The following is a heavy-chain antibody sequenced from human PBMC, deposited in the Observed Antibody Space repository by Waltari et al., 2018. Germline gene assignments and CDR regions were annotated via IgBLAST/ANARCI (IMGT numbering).Heavy chain of an antibody. D-gene: IGHD3-10*01. CDR2: ITGNDNT. V-gene: IGHV1-3*01. CDR1: GSTVFAYS. Sequence: QVQLVQSGAEMKKPGASVTLSCMASGSTVFAYSIRWGRQAPGQRLEWMGWITGNDNTKYSQTFQGRVTITRDRSASTTYMDLSSLRSEDTAVYYCASGRERSYGSANYYQLDYWGQGTLVTVSS. J-gene: IGHJ4*02. CDR3: ASGRERSYGSANYYQLDY.